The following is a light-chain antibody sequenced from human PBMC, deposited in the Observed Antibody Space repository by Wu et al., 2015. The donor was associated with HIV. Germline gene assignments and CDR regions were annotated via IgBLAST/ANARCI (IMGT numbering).Light chain of an antibody. V-gene: IGKV1-9*01. J-gene: IGKJ4*01. CDR3: QQLHNSPPFT. CDR1: QDINSD. CDR2: SAS. Sequence: DIQLTQSPPFLSAFVGNRVTVTCRASQDINSDLAWYQQKPGRAPKLLIYSASNLQSGVPSRFSGSGSGTTFTLTINSLQPEDSAIYFCQQLHNSPPFTFGGGTKVEI.